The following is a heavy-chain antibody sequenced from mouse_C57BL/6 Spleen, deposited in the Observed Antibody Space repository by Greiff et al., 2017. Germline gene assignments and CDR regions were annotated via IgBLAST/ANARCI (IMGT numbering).Heavy chain of an antibody. CDR1: GYTFTSYW. CDR2: IHPNSGST. Sequence: QVHVKQPGAELVKPGASVKLSCKASGYTFTSYWMHWVKQRPGQGLEWIGMIHPNSGSTNYNEKFKSKATLTVDKSSSTAYMQLSSLTSEDSAVYYCARGPDVGGYFDYWGQGTTLTVSS. CDR3: ARGPDVGGYFDY. J-gene: IGHJ2*01. V-gene: IGHV1-64*01.